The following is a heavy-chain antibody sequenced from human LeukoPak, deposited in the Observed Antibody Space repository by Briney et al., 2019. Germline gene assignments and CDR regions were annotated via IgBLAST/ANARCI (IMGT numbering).Heavy chain of an antibody. CDR2: IYSGGST. CDR3: ARRSPIAGAGPRRLED. CDR1: GFTVSSSH. Sequence: GGSLRLSCAASGFTVSSSHMNWVRQAPGKGLEWVSIIYSGGSTSYADSVKGRFIISRDNSKNTLYLQMNSLRAEDTAVYYCARRSPIAGAGPRRLEDWGQGILVTVSS. J-gene: IGHJ4*02. V-gene: IGHV3-53*01. D-gene: IGHD6-13*01.